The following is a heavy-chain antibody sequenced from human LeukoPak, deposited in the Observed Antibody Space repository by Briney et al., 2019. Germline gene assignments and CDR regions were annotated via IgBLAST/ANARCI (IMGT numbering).Heavy chain of an antibody. CDR1: GGSISSGDYY. CDR3: ARGVVVAATLDY. CDR2: IYYSGST. V-gene: IGHV4-30-4*01. Sequence: SQTLSLTCTVSGGSISSGDYYWSWIRQPPGKGLEWIGYIYYSGSTYYNPSLKSRVTISVDTSKNQFSLRLSSVTAADTAVYYCARGVVVAATLDYWGQGTLVTVSS. J-gene: IGHJ4*02. D-gene: IGHD2-15*01.